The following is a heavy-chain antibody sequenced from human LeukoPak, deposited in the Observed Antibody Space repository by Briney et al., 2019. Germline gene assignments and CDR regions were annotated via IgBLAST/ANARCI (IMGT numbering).Heavy chain of an antibody. CDR1: GGSFSGYY. V-gene: IGHV4-34*01. D-gene: IGHD5-18*01. J-gene: IGHJ4*02. CDR2: INHSGST. CDR3: ARGLDTAMEG. Sequence: SATLSLTCAVYGGSFSGYYWSWIRQPPGKGLEWIGEINHSGSTNYNPSLKSRVTISVDTSKNQFSLKLSSVTAADTAVYYCARGLDTAMEGWGQGTLVTVSS.